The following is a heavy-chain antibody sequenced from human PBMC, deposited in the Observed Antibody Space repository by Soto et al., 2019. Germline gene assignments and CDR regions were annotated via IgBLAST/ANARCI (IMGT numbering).Heavy chain of an antibody. J-gene: IGHJ4*02. Sequence: QVQLVESGGGVVQPGTSLRLSCATSGFTFSSYGMYWVRQAPGKGLEWVAVIWYEGANEYYADSVKGRFTISRDNSKNTLYVQMKSRRAEDKATYYCAKDVGNSWSYYFDFWGQGTLVTVSS. V-gene: IGHV3-33*06. D-gene: IGHD6-13*01. CDR2: IWYEGANE. CDR3: AKDVGNSWSYYFDF. CDR1: GFTFSSYG.